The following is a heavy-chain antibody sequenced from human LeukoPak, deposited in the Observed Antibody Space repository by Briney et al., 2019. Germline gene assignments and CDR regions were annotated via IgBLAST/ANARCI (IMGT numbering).Heavy chain of an antibody. CDR2: IYTSGST. D-gene: IGHD6-13*01. CDR1: GGSISSYC. Sequence: SETLSLTCTVSGGSISSYCWSWIRQPAGKGLEWIGRIYTSGSTNYNPSLKSRVTMSVDTSKNQFSLKLSSVTAADTAVYYCARVGGKGYSSSYYYYYMDVWGKGTTVTVSS. CDR3: ARVGGKGYSSSYYYYYMDV. J-gene: IGHJ6*03. V-gene: IGHV4-4*07.